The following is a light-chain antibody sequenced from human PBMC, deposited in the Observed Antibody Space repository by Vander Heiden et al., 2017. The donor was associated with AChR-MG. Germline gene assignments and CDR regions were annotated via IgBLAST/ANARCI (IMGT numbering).Light chain of an antibody. CDR1: QTISNY. CDR3: QQSFSTPLT. Sequence: DIQMTQSPSSLSASVGDRVTISCRASQTISNYLNSYQERPWKGPNLLISKTFRLESGVPFRFSGSRSGTDFTLTIDVLQPEDFALYFCQQSFSTPLTFGWGTKVEIK. J-gene: IGKJ4*01. V-gene: IGKV1-39*01. CDR2: KTF.